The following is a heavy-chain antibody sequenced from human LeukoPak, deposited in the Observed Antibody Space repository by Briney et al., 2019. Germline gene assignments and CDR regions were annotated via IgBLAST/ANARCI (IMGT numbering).Heavy chain of an antibody. CDR2: IYYSGST. J-gene: IGHJ2*01. D-gene: IGHD5-18*01. Sequence: SETLSLTCTVSGGSISSYYWSWIRQPPGKGLEWIGYIYYSGSTNYNPSLKSRVTISVDTSKNQFSLKLSSATAADTAVYYCARGYSYGQYGPWWYFDLWGRGTLVTVSS. CDR3: ARGYSYGQYGPWWYFDL. CDR1: GGSISSYY. V-gene: IGHV4-59*01.